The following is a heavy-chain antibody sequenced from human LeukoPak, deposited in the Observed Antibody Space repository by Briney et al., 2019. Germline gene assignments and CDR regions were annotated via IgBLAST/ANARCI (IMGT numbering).Heavy chain of an antibody. CDR3: AGASGDYLVDY. V-gene: IGHV3-21*01. D-gene: IGHD4-17*01. CDR1: GFPFSTYS. Sequence: GGSLRLSCAASGFPFSTYSMNWVRQAPGKGLEWVSCIRSSSNYIYYADSVKKQFTISRDNTKNSLYLQMNSLRAEATAVYYCAGASGDYLVDYWGQGTLVTVSS. CDR2: IRSSSNYI. J-gene: IGHJ4*02.